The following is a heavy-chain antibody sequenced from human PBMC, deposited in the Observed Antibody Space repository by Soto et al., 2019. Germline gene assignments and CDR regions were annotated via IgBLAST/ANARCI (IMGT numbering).Heavy chain of an antibody. D-gene: IGHD5-18*01. CDR2: FYRDGST. Sequence: EVQLVESGGGLVQPGGSLRLSCAASGFTVSSNYMSWVRQAPGKGLEWVSVFYRDGSTYYADSVKGRFTLSRDNSKNTLYLQMNSLRAEDTAVYYCARRIQLWSPIGYWGQGTLVTVSS. CDR3: ARRIQLWSPIGY. V-gene: IGHV3-66*01. CDR1: GFTVSSNY. J-gene: IGHJ4*02.